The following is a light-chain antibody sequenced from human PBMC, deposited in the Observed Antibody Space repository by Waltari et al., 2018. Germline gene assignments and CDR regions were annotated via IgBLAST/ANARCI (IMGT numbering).Light chain of an antibody. CDR2: DVT. CDR1: STAVGSYNP. Sequence: QSALTQPASVSGSPGQSLTISGTGTSTAVGSYNPVSWYQQHPGKAPKLMIYDVTKRPSGISYRFSGSKSGNTASLTISGLQAEDEADYYCCSYASTDSYVFGTGTKVTVL. CDR3: CSYASTDSYV. V-gene: IGLV2-23*02. J-gene: IGLJ1*01.